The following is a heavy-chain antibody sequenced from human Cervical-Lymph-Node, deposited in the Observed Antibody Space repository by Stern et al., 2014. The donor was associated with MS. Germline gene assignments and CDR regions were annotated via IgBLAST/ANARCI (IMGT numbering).Heavy chain of an antibody. Sequence: EVQLVESGGGLVQPGRSLRLSCAASGFTFDDFDMNWVRQAPGKGLEWVASISWASGRIAYTDSVNGRFTISRDNAKNSLYLQLNSLRSEDTAFYYCARVQYSSSWYMFDYWGQGTLVTVSS. CDR2: ISWASGRI. J-gene: IGHJ4*02. CDR1: GFTFDDFD. V-gene: IGHV3-9*01. CDR3: ARVQYSSSWYMFDY. D-gene: IGHD6-13*01.